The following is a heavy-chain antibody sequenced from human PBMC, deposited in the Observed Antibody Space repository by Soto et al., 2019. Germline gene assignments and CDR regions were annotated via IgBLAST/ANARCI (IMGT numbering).Heavy chain of an antibody. J-gene: IGHJ6*02. D-gene: IGHD5-18*01. CDR3: AYSYAYGDYYYYGMDV. V-gene: IGHV5-10-1*01. CDR1: GYSFTSYC. CDR2: IDPSDSYT. Sequence: PGESLTICCEVSGYSFTSYCITWVHQMPGKGLEWMGRIDPSDSYTNYSPSFQGHVTISADKSISTAYLQWSSLKASDTAMYYCAYSYAYGDYYYYGMDVWGQGTTVTVSS.